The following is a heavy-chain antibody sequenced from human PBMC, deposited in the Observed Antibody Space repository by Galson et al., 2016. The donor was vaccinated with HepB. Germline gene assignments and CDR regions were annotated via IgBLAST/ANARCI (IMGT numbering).Heavy chain of an antibody. J-gene: IGHJ6*02. V-gene: IGHV3-23*01. Sequence: SLRLSCAASGFTFSSHVMSWVRQAPGKGLEWVSAMSVSADRTSYAVSVEGRFTISRDNSRNTLYLEMHSLRAEDTALYYCAKKDFWGGCPPYFYYGMDVWGQGTPVTVSS. D-gene: IGHD3-3*01. CDR3: AKKDFWGGCPPYFYYGMDV. CDR1: GFTFSSHV. CDR2: MSVSADRT.